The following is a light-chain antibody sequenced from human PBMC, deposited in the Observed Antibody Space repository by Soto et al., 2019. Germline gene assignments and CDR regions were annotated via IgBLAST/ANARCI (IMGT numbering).Light chain of an antibody. J-gene: IGKJ1*01. CDR1: QSVSSTY. Sequence: EIALTQSTGTMSLSTLERVMFCGTASQSVSSTYLAWYQQKRGQAPRLLIYGASNRATGIPDRFSGSGSGTDFTLTISRLEPEDFAVYYCQQYNTSPRTFGQAPMVDVK. CDR3: QQYNTSPRT. CDR2: GAS. V-gene: IGKV3-20*01.